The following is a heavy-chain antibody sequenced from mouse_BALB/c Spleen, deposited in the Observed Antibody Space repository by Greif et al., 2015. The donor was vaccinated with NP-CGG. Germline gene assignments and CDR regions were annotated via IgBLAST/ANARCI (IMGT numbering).Heavy chain of an antibody. D-gene: IGHD1-2*01. CDR2: IYPGSGST. Sequence: LQQSGSELVRPGASVKLSCKASGYTFTSYWMHWEKQRPGQGLEWIGNIYPGSGSTNYDEKFKSKATLTVDTSSSTAYMQLSSLTSEDSAVYYCTRCITTASWFAYWGQGTLVTVSA. CDR3: TRCITTASWFAY. J-gene: IGHJ3*01. V-gene: IGHV1S22*01. CDR1: GYTFTSYW.